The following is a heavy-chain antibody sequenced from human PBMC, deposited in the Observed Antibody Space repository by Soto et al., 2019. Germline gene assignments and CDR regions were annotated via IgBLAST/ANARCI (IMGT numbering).Heavy chain of an antibody. V-gene: IGHV4-31*03. CDR1: GGSISSGGYY. CDR3: ARSTEEVPAANPYYFDY. Sequence: SETLSLTCTVSGGSISSGGYYWSWIRQHPGKGLEWIGYIYYSGSTYYNPSLKSRVTISVDTSKNQFSLKLSSVTAADTAVYYCARSTEEVPAANPYYFDYWGQGTLVTVSS. CDR2: IYYSGST. J-gene: IGHJ4*02. D-gene: IGHD2-2*01.